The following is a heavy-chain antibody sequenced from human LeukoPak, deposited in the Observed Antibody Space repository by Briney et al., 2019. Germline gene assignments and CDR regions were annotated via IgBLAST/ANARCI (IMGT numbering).Heavy chain of an antibody. CDR2: MSGSGSST. V-gene: IGHV3-23*01. J-gene: IGHJ4*02. D-gene: IGHD6-19*01. Sequence: QPGGSLRLSCAASGFTFKTYAMNWVRQVPGKGPEWVSSMSGSGSSTDYADSVKGRFTISRDNSKNTLYLQMNSLRAEDTALYYCAKDAQGLVRGGIYFDFWGQGSLVTVSS. CDR1: GFTFKTYA. CDR3: AKDAQGLVRGGIYFDF.